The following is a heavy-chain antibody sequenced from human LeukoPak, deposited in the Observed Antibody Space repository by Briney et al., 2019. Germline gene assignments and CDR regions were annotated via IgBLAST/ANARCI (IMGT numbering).Heavy chain of an antibody. CDR3: ARGSRYGDYPYYCDF. CDR2: VRYDGNNP. Sequence: GGSLRLSCAASGFTFGSYGMHWVRQAPGKGLDWVAFVRYDGNNPYYSASVKGRFTTSRDNSKSTVLLQMNSLRLEDAAVYYCARGSRYGDYPYYCDFWGQGTLVTVSS. V-gene: IGHV3-30*02. CDR1: GFTFGSYG. J-gene: IGHJ4*02. D-gene: IGHD4-17*01.